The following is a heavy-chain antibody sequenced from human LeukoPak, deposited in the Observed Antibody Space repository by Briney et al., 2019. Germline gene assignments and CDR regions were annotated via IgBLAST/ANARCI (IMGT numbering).Heavy chain of an antibody. V-gene: IGHV6-1*01. CDR3: ARASGEFDY. CDR2: TYYRSKWYN. CDR1: GDSFSSNSAA. J-gene: IGHJ4*02. Sequence: SQTLSLTCAVSGDSFSSNSAAWNWLRQSPSRGLEWLGRTYYRSKWYNDYAVSVKSRITINPDTSKNQFSLQLNSVTPEDTAVYYCARASGEFDYWGQGTLVTVSS. D-gene: IGHD4-17*01.